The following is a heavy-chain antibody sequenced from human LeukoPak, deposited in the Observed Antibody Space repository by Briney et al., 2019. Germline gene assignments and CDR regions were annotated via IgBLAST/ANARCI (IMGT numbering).Heavy chain of an antibody. CDR1: GFSFSDYA. CDR2: IWPTGTNK. V-gene: IGHV3-30*18. D-gene: IGHD6-13*01. CDR3: AKDFVSSWPCLDS. Sequence: GRSLRLSCAASGFSFSDYAIHWVRQAPGKGLEWAAVIWPTGTNKYYADSVKGRFTISRDNSKNMVFLEMNDLTIEDTGVYYCAKDFVSSWPCLDSWGQGTLVTVSP. J-gene: IGHJ4*02.